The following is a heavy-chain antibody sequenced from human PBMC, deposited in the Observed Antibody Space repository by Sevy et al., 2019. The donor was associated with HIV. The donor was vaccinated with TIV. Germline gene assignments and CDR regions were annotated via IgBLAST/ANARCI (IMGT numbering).Heavy chain of an antibody. CDR2: IKPDGSES. Sequence: GGSLRLSCVASGFIFNNYWMTWVRQAPGKGLEWVANIKPDGSESYYVDSVKGRFTFSRDNAKNSLYLQMGSLRAEDTAVDYCARSRGYGWDIRGQGTMVTVSS. J-gene: IGHJ3*02. CDR3: ARSRGYGWDI. V-gene: IGHV3-7*01. CDR1: GFIFNNYW. D-gene: IGHD4-17*01.